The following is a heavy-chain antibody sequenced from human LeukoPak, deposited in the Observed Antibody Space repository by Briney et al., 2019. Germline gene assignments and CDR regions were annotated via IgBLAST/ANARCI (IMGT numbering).Heavy chain of an antibody. CDR3: ARGSYDLPVGHYYMDV. V-gene: IGHV4-4*07. J-gene: IGHJ6*03. Sequence: SETLSLTCTVSGGSISSDYCSWLRQPAGKGLEWIGRLSDTGSTNYNPSLKSRVTISVDKSKNQFSLKLSSVTAADTAVYYCARGSYDLPVGHYYMDVWGKGTTVTVSS. CDR1: GGSISSDY. CDR2: LSDTGST. D-gene: IGHD3-10*01.